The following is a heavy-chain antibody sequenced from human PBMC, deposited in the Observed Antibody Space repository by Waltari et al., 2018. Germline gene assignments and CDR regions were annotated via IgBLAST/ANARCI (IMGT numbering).Heavy chain of an antibody. CDR1: GGSFSGYY. Sequence: QVQLQQWGAGLLKPSETLSLTCAVYGGSFSGYYWSWIRQPPGKGLEWIGEINHRGRTNYNPSLKSRVTISVDTSKNQCSLKLSSVTAADTAVYYCAWVARDGTYFDYWGQGTLVTVSS. CDR2: INHRGRT. CDR3: AWVARDGTYFDY. J-gene: IGHJ4*02. D-gene: IGHD1-1*01. V-gene: IGHV4-34*01.